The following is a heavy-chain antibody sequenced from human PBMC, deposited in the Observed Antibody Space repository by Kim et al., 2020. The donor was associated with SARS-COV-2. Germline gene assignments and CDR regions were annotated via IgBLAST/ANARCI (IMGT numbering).Heavy chain of an antibody. V-gene: IGHV3-48*03. D-gene: IGHD3-10*01. CDR3: AALDSVQVPGGI. Sequence: YGDSGKGRLTMSRDNAKNSVYLQMNSLRSEDTAIYYCAALDSVQVPGGIWGQGTLVTVSS. J-gene: IGHJ4*02.